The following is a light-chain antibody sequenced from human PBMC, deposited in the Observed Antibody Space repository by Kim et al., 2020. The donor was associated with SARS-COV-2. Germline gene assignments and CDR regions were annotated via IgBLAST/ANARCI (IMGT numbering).Light chain of an antibody. J-gene: IGLJ1*01. V-gene: IGLV2-14*04. CDR1: SSDVGGYNY. CDR3: SSYTSSSTSLYV. Sequence: SITLSCTGTSSDVGGYNYVSWYQQHPGKAPKLMIYDVSKRPSGVSNRFSGSKSGNTASLTISGLQAEDEADYYCSSYTSSSTSLYVFGTGTKVTVL. CDR2: DVS.